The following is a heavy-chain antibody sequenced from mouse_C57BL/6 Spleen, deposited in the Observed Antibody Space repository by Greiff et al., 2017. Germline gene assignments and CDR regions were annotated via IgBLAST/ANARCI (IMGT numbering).Heavy chain of an antibody. V-gene: IGHV1-61*01. CDR2: IYPSDSET. CDR3: ARSGEYDYPYYFDY. CDR1: GYTFTSYW. D-gene: IGHD2-4*01. J-gene: IGHJ2*01. Sequence: QVQLQQPGAELVRPGSSVKLSCKASGYTFTSYWMDWVKQRPGQGLEWIGNIYPSDSETNYNQKFKDKATLTVDKSSSTAYMQLSSLTSEDSAVYYCARSGEYDYPYYFDYWGQGTTLTVSS.